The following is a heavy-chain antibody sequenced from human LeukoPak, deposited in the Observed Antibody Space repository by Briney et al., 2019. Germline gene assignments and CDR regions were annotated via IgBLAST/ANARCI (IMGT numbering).Heavy chain of an antibody. D-gene: IGHD3-22*01. V-gene: IGHV1-46*01. Sequence: ASVKVSCKASGYTFTSYYMHWVRQAPGQGLEWMGIINPSGVSTSYAQKFQGRVTMTRDTSTSTVYMELSSLRSEDTAVYYCARAGDSSGYYYYFDYWGQGTLVTVSS. CDR3: ARAGDSSGYYYYFDY. J-gene: IGHJ4*02. CDR1: GYTFTSYY. CDR2: INPSGVST.